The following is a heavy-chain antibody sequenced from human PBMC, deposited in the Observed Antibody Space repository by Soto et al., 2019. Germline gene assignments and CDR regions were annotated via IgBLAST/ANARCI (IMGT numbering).Heavy chain of an antibody. CDR3: ASSGSYSPPYYYYGMDV. V-gene: IGHV1-46*01. J-gene: IGHJ6*02. CDR1: GYTFTSYY. D-gene: IGHD1-26*01. CDR2: INPSGGST. Sequence: ASVKVSCKASGYTFTSYYMHWVRQAPGQGLEWMGIINPSGGSTSYAQKFQGRVTMTRDTSTSTVYMELSSLRSEDTAVYYCASSGSYSPPYYYYGMDVWGPGTTVTVSS.